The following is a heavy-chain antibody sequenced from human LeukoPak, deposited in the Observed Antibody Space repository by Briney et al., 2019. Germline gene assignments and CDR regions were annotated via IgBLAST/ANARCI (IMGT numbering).Heavy chain of an antibody. Sequence: ASVKVSCKASGYTFTAYYMHWVRQAPGQGLEWMGWINPSRAGTNYAQKFQGRVTMTGDTSISTAYMELNRLTSDDTAVYYCARRGARGSIVDEGFDIWGQGTMVTVSS. J-gene: IGHJ3*02. CDR2: INPSRAGT. V-gene: IGHV1-2*02. CDR3: ARRGARGSIVDEGFDI. D-gene: IGHD3-22*01. CDR1: GYTFTAYY.